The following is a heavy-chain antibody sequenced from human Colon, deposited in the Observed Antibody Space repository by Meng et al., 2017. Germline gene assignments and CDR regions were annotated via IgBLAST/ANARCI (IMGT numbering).Heavy chain of an antibody. Sequence: GESLKISCTASGFTFGDYAMAWFRQVPGKGLEWVGIIRSKAYGETTHYAASVKGRFSISRDDSKIIAYLQMSSLKVEDTAVYFCSRGRLTNDYWGQGTLVTVSS. CDR1: GFTFGDYA. V-gene: IGHV3-49*03. D-gene: IGHD4-11*01. CDR3: SRGRLTNDY. J-gene: IGHJ4*02. CDR2: IRSKAYGETT.